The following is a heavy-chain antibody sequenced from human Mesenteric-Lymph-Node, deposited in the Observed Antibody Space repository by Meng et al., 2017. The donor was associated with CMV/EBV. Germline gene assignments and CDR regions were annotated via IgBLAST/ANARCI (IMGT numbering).Heavy chain of an antibody. CDR3: VRDLPLRPKTPAEDY. Sequence: ASVKVSCKASGYSFTSYGINWVRQAPGQGLEWMGWISAYSGNTNYAQKLQGRVTMTTDTSTRTAYMELRSLRSDDTAVYYCVRDLPLRPKTPAEDYWGQGTLVTVSS. D-gene: IGHD3-3*01. V-gene: IGHV1-18*01. J-gene: IGHJ4*02. CDR1: GYSFTSYG. CDR2: ISAYSGNT.